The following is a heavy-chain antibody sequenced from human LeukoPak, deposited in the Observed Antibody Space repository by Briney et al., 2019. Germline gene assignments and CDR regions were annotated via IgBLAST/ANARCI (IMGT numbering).Heavy chain of an antibody. J-gene: IGHJ4*02. CDR3: ARGIVVGNVDY. D-gene: IGHD2-15*01. V-gene: IGHV4-39*07. CDR2: IYYSGST. Sequence: SETLSLTCTVSGGSISSSSYYWGWIRQPPGKGLEWIGSIYYSGSTYYNPSLKSRVTISVDTSKNQFSLKLSSVTAADTAVYYCARGIVVGNVDYWGQGTLVTVSS. CDR1: GGSISSSSYY.